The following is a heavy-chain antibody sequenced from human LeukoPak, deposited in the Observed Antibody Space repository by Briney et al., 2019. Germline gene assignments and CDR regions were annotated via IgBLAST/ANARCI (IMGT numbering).Heavy chain of an antibody. CDR2: VYYSGSG. J-gene: IGHJ4*02. CDR3: ARGSRRHYDGSGYYFGEFDY. Sequence: PSETLSLTCTVDDSIKSHFWTWIRQPPGKGLEWIGYVYYSGSGSSNPSLKSRLTMSVDTSKSQFYLNLNSVTTADTAMYYCARGSRRHYDGSGYYFGEFDYWGQGILVTVSS. CDR1: DDSIKSHF. V-gene: IGHV4-59*11. D-gene: IGHD3-22*01.